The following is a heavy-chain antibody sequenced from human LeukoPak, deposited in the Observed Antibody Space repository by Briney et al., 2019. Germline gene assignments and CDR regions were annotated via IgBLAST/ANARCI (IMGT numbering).Heavy chain of an antibody. CDR3: ARDLFEQGYYYGMDV. V-gene: IGHV3-33*01. CDR2: IWYDGSNK. Sequence: PGGSLRLSCAASGFTFSSYGMHWVRQAPGKGLGWVAVIWYDGSNKYYADSVKGRFTISRDNSKNTLYLQMNSPRAEDTAVYYCARDLFEQGYYYGMDVWGQGTTVTVSS. CDR1: GFTFSSYG. J-gene: IGHJ6*02.